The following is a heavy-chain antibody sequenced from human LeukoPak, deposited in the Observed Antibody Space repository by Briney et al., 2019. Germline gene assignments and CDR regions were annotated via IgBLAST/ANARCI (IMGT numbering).Heavy chain of an antibody. CDR1: GFTFSSLW. D-gene: IGHD3-22*01. CDR2: IKQDGSDK. J-gene: IGHJ4*02. V-gene: IGHV3-7*01. Sequence: GGSLRLSCAASGFTFSSLWMSWVRQAPGKGLEWVANIKQDGSDKYYVDSVKGRFTISRDNAKNSLYLQMNSLRAEDTAVYYCAREPYYYDSSGHDYWGQGTLVTVSS. CDR3: AREPYYYDSSGHDY.